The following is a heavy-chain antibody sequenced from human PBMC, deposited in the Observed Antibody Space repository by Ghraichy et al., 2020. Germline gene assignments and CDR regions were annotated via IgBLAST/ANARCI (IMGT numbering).Heavy chain of an antibody. CDR3: ARGCWNGACYWD. J-gene: IGHJ4*02. Sequence: GGSLRLSCAASGFTFNNYWMHWVRQVPGKGLVWVSRINSDGSSTSYADSVKGRFTISRDNAKNTLYLQMNSLRAEDTAVYYCARGCWNGACYWDWGQGTLVTVSS. D-gene: IGHD2-8*01. V-gene: IGHV3-74*01. CDR1: GFTFNNYW. CDR2: INSDGSST.